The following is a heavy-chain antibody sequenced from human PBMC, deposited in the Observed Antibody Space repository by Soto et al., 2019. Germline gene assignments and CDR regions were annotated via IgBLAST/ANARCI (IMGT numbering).Heavy chain of an antibody. CDR2: ISPDGGST. CDR1: GYDFTDHY. J-gene: IGHJ4*02. CDR3: ARAPRGGVIIVITSAQIDY. V-gene: IGHV1-46*01. Sequence: SVKVSCKASGYDFTDHYIHWVRQAPGQGLEWMGIISPDGGSTRYSQQFQARITMTRDTSTSTVYMELSSLRSEDTAVYYCARAPRGGVIIVITSAQIDYWGQGTLVTVSS. D-gene: IGHD3-10*01.